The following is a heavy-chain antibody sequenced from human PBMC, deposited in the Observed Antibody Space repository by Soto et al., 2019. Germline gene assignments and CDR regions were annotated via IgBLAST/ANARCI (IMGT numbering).Heavy chain of an antibody. J-gene: IGHJ4*02. Sequence: SETLSLTCTVSGGSISSGGYYWSWIRQHPGKGLEWIGYIYYSGSTYYNPSLKSRVTISVDTSKNQFSLKLSSVTAADTAVYYCARHYGDLYAFDYWGQGTLVTVSS. D-gene: IGHD4-17*01. CDR3: ARHYGDLYAFDY. V-gene: IGHV4-31*03. CDR2: IYYSGST. CDR1: GGSISSGGYY.